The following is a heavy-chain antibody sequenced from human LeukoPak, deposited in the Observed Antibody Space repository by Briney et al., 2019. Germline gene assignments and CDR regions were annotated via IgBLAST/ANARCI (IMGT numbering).Heavy chain of an antibody. Sequence: PGGSLRLSCAASGFTVSSYVMGWVRQAPGKGLEWVSAIRGSGGSTYYADPVKGGFTISRAISKNMLHLHMKSLRVEDTAAYYCAQDPHYYCSGYLPTLFDYWGQGTLVTVSS. CDR2: IRGSGGST. CDR3: AQDPHYYCSGYLPTLFDY. CDR1: GFTVSSYV. D-gene: IGHD3-22*01. J-gene: IGHJ4*02. V-gene: IGHV3-23*01.